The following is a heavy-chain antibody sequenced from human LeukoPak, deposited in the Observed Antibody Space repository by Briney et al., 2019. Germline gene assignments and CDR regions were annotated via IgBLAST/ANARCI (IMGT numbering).Heavy chain of an antibody. D-gene: IGHD6-19*01. CDR2: IYYSGST. CDR3: ARDDLGSGCPTDY. CDR1: GGSISSGGYS. Sequence: KASETLSLTCAVSGGSISSGGYSWSWIRQPPGKGLEWIGSIYYSGSTYYNPSLKSRVTISVDTSKNQFSLKLSSVTAADTAVYYCARDDLGSGCPTDYWGQGTLVTVSS. J-gene: IGHJ4*02. V-gene: IGHV4-39*07.